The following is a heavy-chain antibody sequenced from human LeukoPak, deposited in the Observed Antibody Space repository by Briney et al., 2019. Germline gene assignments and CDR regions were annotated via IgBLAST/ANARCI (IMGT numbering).Heavy chain of an antibody. J-gene: IGHJ4*02. CDR3: ARGGDYGDLRYFDY. D-gene: IGHD4-17*01. CDR2: IYYRGGT. V-gene: IGHV4-59*01. Sequence: PSETLSLTCTVSGGSINNYYWSWIRHPPGKGLERMGYIYYRGGTNYNPSLKSRVTFSVDTSKNQFSLKLNSVTAADTAVYYCARGGDYGDLRYFDYWGQGTLVTVSS. CDR1: GGSINNYY.